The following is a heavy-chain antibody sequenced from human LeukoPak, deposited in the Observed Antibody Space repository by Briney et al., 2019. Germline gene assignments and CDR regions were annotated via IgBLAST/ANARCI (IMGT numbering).Heavy chain of an antibody. CDR2: ISNNVGST. CDR3: VKAALQYYYDTSGSFDY. J-gene: IGHJ4*02. CDR1: GFTFGNYA. Sequence: GGPLRLSCSASGFTFGNYAMHWVRQAPGKGLEYVSTISNNVGSTYYADSVKGRFTISRDNSKNTLYLQMRSLRIEDTAMYYCVKAALQYYYDTSGSFDYWGQGTLVTVSS. D-gene: IGHD3-22*01. V-gene: IGHV3-64D*09.